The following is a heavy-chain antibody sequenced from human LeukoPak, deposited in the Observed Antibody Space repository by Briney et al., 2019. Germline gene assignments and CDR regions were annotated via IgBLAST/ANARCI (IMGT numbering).Heavy chain of an antibody. Sequence: PSETLSLTCTVSGGSTSSYYWSWIRQPPGKGLEWIGYIYYSGSTNYNPSLKSRVTISVDTSKNQFSLKLSSVTAADTAVYYCARDKLELDYYYYMDVWGKGTTVTVSS. CDR2: IYYSGST. CDR1: GGSTSSYY. J-gene: IGHJ6*03. V-gene: IGHV4-59*01. CDR3: ARDKLELDYYYYMDV. D-gene: IGHD1-7*01.